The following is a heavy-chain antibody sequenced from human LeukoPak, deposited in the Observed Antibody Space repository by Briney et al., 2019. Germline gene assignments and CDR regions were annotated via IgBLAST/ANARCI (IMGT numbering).Heavy chain of an antibody. CDR3: ARVYYDYVWGSYREYYFDY. D-gene: IGHD3-16*02. CDR2: IYYSGST. V-gene: IGHV4-59*01. J-gene: IGHJ4*02. CDR1: GGSSSSFY. Sequence: SETLSLTCTVSGGSSSSFYWSWIRQPPGKGLEWIGYIYYSGSTNYNPSLKSRVTISVDTSKNQFSLKLSSVTAADTAVYYCARVYYDYVWGSYREYYFDYWGQGTLVTVSS.